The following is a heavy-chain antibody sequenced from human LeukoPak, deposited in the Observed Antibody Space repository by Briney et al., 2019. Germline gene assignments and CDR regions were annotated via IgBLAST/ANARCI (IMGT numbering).Heavy chain of an antibody. D-gene: IGHD3-10*01. J-gene: IGHJ3*02. V-gene: IGHV2-5*02. Sequence: SGPTLVNPTQTLTLTCSLSGVSLSTSGVGVGWIRQPPGKALEWLALIYWDDDSRYSPSLKSRLTIAKDTSKNQVVLTLTNMDSVDTATYYCAHSQVFCYGSFHDAYDIWGLGMLVTVSS. CDR1: GVSLSTSGVG. CDR3: AHSQVFCYGSFHDAYDI. CDR2: IYWDDDS.